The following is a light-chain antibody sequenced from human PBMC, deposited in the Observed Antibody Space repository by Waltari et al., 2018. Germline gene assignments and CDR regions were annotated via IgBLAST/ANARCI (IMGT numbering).Light chain of an antibody. V-gene: IGKV3-20*01. CDR2: HPS. CDR1: QGVGKY. CDR3: QKYDFLPAT. Sequence: EIVLTQSPGTLSLSPGERATLSCRASQGVGKYLAWYKQRPGQHPRLLLYHPSIRATGIPDRFRGSGYGTDVSLTISRLEPEDFAVYYCQKYDFLPATFGQGTTVEIK. J-gene: IGKJ1*01.